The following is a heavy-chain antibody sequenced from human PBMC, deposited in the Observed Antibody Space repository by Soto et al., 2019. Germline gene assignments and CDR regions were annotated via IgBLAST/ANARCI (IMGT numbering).Heavy chain of an antibody. J-gene: IGHJ5*02. CDR1: GGSITSGGYS. Sequence: SETLSLTCTVSGGSITSGGYSWTWIRQAPGMGLEWIGYIYYSGSANYNPSLKSRVTISVDTSKNQFSLKLSSVTAADTAVYYCARAVRLEWTLRSNWFDPWGQGTLVTVSS. D-gene: IGHD3-3*01. V-gene: IGHV4-61*08. CDR3: ARAVRLEWTLRSNWFDP. CDR2: IYYSGSA.